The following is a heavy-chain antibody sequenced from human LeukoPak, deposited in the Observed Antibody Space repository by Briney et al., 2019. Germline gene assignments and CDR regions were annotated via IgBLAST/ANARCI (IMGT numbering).Heavy chain of an antibody. J-gene: IGHJ4*02. D-gene: IGHD3-16*02. Sequence: ASVTVSFKASGYTFTSYYMHWVRQAPGQGLEWMGIINPSGGSTSYAQKFQGRVTMTRDTSTSTVYMELSGLRSEDTAVYYCARDRRYDYVWGSYRYMWTFDYWGQGTLVTVSS. CDR3: ARDRRYDYVWGSYRYMWTFDY. CDR1: GYTFTSYY. CDR2: INPSGGST. V-gene: IGHV1-46*01.